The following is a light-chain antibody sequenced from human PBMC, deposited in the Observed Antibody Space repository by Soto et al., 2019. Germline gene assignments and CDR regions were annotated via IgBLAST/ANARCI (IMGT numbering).Light chain of an antibody. Sequence: EIVLTQSPATLSLSPGERATLSCRASQSVSSYLAWYQQKPGQAPRLLIYDASNRATGSPARFSGSGSGTDFTLTIRRLEPEDFAVYYCQQRSNPLTFGGGTKVEIK. CDR1: QSVSSY. V-gene: IGKV3-11*01. CDR3: QQRSNPLT. J-gene: IGKJ4*01. CDR2: DAS.